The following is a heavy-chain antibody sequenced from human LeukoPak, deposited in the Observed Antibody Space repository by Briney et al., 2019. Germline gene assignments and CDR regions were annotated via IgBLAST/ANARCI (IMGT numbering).Heavy chain of an antibody. D-gene: IGHD3-22*01. CDR1: GGSIRSSDYF. CDR2: IYYSGST. Sequence: SETLSLTCSVSGGSIRSSDYFWGWIRQPPGKGLEWIGTIYYSGSTYYNPSLKSRVTISVDTSKNHFSLKLSSVTAADTATYYCARETRNYYDSSGYYSFDYWGQGTLVTVSS. V-gene: IGHV4-39*02. CDR3: ARETRNYYDSSGYYSFDY. J-gene: IGHJ4*02.